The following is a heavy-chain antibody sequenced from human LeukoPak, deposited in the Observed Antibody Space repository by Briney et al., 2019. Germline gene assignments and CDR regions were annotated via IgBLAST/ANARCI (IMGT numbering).Heavy chain of an antibody. V-gene: IGHV4-30-4*01. CDR2: IYYSGST. CDR3: ARYDILTGVYPYYYGMDV. J-gene: IGHJ6*02. Sequence: PSQTLSLTCTVSGGSISSGDYYWSWIRQPPGKGLEWIGYIYYSGSTYYNPSLKSRVTISVDTSKNQFSLKLSSVTAADTAVYYCARYDILTGVYPYYYGMDVRGQGTTVTVSS. D-gene: IGHD3-9*01. CDR1: GGSISSGDYY.